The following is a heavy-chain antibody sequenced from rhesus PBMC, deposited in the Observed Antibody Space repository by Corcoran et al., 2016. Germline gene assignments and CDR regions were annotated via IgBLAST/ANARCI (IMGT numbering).Heavy chain of an antibody. CDR2: ISYTRNTI. CDR1: GFTFSSYD. CDR3: TRDWISVVITTPYGLDS. D-gene: IGHD3-16*01. V-gene: IGHV3-136*01. J-gene: IGHJ6*01. Sequence: EVQLVESGGGLVQPGGSLRLSCAASGFTFSSYDMSWVRQAPGKGLEWVSYISYTRNTIHYSDSVKGRFTISRDNAKNSLSLQMSSLRAEDTAVYYCTRDWISVVITTPYGLDSWGQGVVVTVSS.